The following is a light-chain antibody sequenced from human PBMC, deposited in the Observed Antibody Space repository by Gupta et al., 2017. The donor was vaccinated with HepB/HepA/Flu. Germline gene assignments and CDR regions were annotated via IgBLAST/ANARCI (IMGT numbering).Light chain of an antibody. CDR3: QQYYSYPHT. Sequence: AIRMTQSPSSFSASTGDRVTITCRASQGISSYLAWYQQKPGKAPKLLIYAASTLQSGVPSRFSGSRSGTDFTLTISCLQSEDFATYYCQQYYSYPHTFGPGTKVDIK. CDR1: QGISSY. CDR2: AAS. V-gene: IGKV1-8*01. J-gene: IGKJ3*01.